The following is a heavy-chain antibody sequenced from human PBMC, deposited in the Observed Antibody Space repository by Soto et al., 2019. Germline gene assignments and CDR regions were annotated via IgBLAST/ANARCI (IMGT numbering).Heavy chain of an antibody. CDR1: EFTFSDYW. CDR2: INSGGSTT. V-gene: IGHV3-74*01. J-gene: IGHJ4*02. Sequence: GGSLRLSCAASEFTFSDYWMHWVRQAPGKGLIWVSRINSGGSTTSYAASVKGRVTISADKSISTAYLQWSSLKASDTAMYYCARALYYDFWSGYPVDYWGQGTLVTVSS. CDR3: ARALYYDFWSGYPVDY. D-gene: IGHD3-3*01.